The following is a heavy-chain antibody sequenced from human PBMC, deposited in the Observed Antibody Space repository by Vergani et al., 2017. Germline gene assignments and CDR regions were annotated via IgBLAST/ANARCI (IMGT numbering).Heavy chain of an antibody. CDR3: ARVGYCSSTSCYPSSYYYYYMDV. D-gene: IGHD2-2*01. J-gene: IGHJ6*03. V-gene: IGHV4-59*01. Sequence: QVQLQESGPGLVKPSETLSLTCTVSGGSISSYYWSWIRQPPGKGLEWIGYIYYSGSTNYNPSLKSRVTISVDTSKNQFSLQLSSVTAADTAVYYCARVGYCSSTSCYPSSYYYYYMDVWGKGTTVTVSS. CDR1: GGSISSYY. CDR2: IYYSGST.